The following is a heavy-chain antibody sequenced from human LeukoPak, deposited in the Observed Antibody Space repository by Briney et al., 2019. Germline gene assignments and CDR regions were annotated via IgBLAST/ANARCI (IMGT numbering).Heavy chain of an antibody. CDR1: GFTFNSHG. J-gene: IGHJ4*02. CDR3: ARDISWPFDY. CDR2: ISYDGNSK. D-gene: IGHD1-14*01. Sequence: PGGSLRLSCAASGFTFNSHGMHWVRQAPGKGLEWVALISYDGNSKHYADSVKGRFTVSRDTSKNTHYLEMSGLRTEDTALYYCARDISWPFDYWGQGTLVTVSS. V-gene: IGHV3-30*03.